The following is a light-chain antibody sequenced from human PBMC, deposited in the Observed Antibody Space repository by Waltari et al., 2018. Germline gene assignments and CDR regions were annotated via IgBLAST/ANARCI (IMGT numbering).Light chain of an antibody. J-gene: IGLJ1*01. CDR2: YDS. CDR3: QVWDANNDPGV. V-gene: IGLV3-21*04. CDR1: NIGPKS. Sequence: SYVPTQPPSVSVAPGKTARITCGGNNIGPKSVHWYQQKPGQAPILVISYDSDRPSGIPERFSGSNSGNTATLTISRVEAADEADYYCQVWDANNDPGVFGTGTEVTVL.